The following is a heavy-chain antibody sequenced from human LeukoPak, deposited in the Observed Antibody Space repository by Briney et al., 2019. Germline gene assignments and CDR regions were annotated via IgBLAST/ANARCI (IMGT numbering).Heavy chain of an antibody. V-gene: IGHV3-13*01. J-gene: IGHJ4*02. CDR1: GFTFSTYD. CDR3: ARSHLYYGSGIDY. Sequence: GGSLRLSCAASGFTFSTYDMHWVRQGAGKGLEWVSAVGTAGDTYYSGSVKGRFTISGENAKNYLFLQMNSLRAGDTAVYYCARSHLYYGSGIDYWGQGTLVTVSS. CDR2: VGTAGDT. D-gene: IGHD3-10*01.